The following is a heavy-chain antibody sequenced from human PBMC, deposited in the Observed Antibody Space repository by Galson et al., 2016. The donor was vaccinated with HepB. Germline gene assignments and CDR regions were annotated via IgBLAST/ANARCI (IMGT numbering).Heavy chain of an antibody. Sequence: TLSLTCTVSGGSVSSAGYYGSWIRQHPGKGLEWIGYIYNSVSTYYNPSLKSRVTISVTTSKNQFSLKLRSVTVADTALYYYARENVINYRYFGMDVWGQGTTVTVSS. D-gene: IGHD2-21*01. CDR1: GGSVSSAGYY. J-gene: IGHJ6*02. V-gene: IGHV4-31*03. CDR3: ARENVINYRYFGMDV. CDR2: IYNSVST.